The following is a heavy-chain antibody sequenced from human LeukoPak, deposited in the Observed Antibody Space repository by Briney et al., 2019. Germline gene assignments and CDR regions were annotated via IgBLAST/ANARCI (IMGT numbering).Heavy chain of an antibody. V-gene: IGHV1-18*01. CDR2: ISAYNGNT. CDR1: GYTFTSYG. Sequence: ASVKVSCKASGYTFTSYGISWVRQAPGQGLEWMGWISAYNGNTNYAQKPQGRVTMTTDTSTSTAYMELRSLRSDDTAVYYCARELYCSGGSCYPYYFDYRGQGTLVTVSS. D-gene: IGHD2-15*01. J-gene: IGHJ4*02. CDR3: ARELYCSGGSCYPYYFDY.